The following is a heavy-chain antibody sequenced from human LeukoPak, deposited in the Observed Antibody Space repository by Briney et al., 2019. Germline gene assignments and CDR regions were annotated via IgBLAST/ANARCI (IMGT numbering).Heavy chain of an antibody. J-gene: IGHJ4*02. CDR1: GYTFTDRY. CDR2: VDPEGGDI. CDR3: ATVDDGTGYREGDFDF. V-gene: IGHV1-69-2*01. Sequence: ATVKLSCKASGYTFTDRYMHWVQQAPGKGLEWVGRVDPEGGDITYAQKFKGRVIISADTSTDTSYMELDSLRSEDTAIYYCATVDDGTGYREGDFDFWGQGTLVTVSS. D-gene: IGHD3-22*01.